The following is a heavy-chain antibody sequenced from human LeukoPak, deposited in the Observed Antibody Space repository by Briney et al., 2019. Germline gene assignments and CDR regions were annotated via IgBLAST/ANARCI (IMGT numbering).Heavy chain of an antibody. Sequence: PSETLSLTCAVFGASFSDYYWNWIRQPPGKGLEWIGEIHPSGSTSYNPALQSRVTMSVDMSKNQFSLRLNSVTAADTAVYYCARGPDTAKQGYWGQGTLVTVSS. CDR2: IHPSGST. V-gene: IGHV4-34*01. J-gene: IGHJ4*02. CDR1: GASFSDYY. CDR3: ARGPDTAKQGY. D-gene: IGHD5-18*01.